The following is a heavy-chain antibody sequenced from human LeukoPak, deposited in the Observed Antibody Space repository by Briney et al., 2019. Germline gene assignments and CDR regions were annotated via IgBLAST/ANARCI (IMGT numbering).Heavy chain of an antibody. J-gene: IGHJ4*02. D-gene: IGHD2-2*01. CDR3: AVHCSSSSCPPDY. Sequence: GGSLRLSCAASGFTFSNYGMHWVRQAPGKGLEWVAVIWYDGSNKYYADSVKGRFTISGDNSKNTLYLQMNSLRAEDTAVYYCAVHCSSSSCPPDYWGQGTLVTVSS. CDR1: GFTFSNYG. V-gene: IGHV3-33*01. CDR2: IWYDGSNK.